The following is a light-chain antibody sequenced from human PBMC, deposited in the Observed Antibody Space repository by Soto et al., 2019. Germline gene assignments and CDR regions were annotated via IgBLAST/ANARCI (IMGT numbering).Light chain of an antibody. CDR2: LGS. CDR1: QSLLYSTGNNY. J-gene: IGKJ4*01. CDR3: MQALETPLT. Sequence: EIVMTQSPLSLPVTPGEPASISCRSSQSLLYSTGNNYLDWYLQKPGQSPQLLIHLGSNRSSGVPDRVSGSGLGTDFTLKISRVEAEDVGVYFCMQALETPLTFGGGTKVEIK. V-gene: IGKV2-28*01.